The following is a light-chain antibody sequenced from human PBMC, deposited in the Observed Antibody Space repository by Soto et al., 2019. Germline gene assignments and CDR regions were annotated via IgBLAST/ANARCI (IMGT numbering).Light chain of an antibody. V-gene: IGKV3-20*01. CDR3: YQYGSTPPT. J-gene: IGKJ1*01. Sequence: ILLAQFPGTLSFSPRESAPLSCRASQSVINNQLAWFRHKPGQAPRLLIWGVSNRATGIPDRVSGSGSGTDFTLTISRLEPEDFVVFYCYQYGSTPPTFGQGTKVDIK. CDR1: QSVINNQ. CDR2: GVS.